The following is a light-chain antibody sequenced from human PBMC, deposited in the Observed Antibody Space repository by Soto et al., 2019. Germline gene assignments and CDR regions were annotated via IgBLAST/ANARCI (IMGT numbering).Light chain of an antibody. Sequence: QSALTQPASVSGSPGQSITISCTGTSSDVGTYSYVSWYQQHPGKAPQLMIYEVSNRPSGVSNRFSGSKSGNTASLTISGLQAEDEADYYCSSYTSSSTLYVFGTGTKLTVL. J-gene: IGLJ1*01. CDR2: EVS. CDR3: SSYTSSSTLYV. CDR1: SSDVGTYSY. V-gene: IGLV2-14*01.